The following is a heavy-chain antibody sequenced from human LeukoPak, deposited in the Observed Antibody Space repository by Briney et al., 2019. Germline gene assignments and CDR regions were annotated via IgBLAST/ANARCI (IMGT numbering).Heavy chain of an antibody. V-gene: IGHV3-23*01. J-gene: IGHJ4*02. D-gene: IGHD3-9*01. CDR3: AKRNYDILTAAYYFDY. CDR1: GFTLSSYA. Sequence: GGSLRLSCAASGFTLSSYAMSWVRQAPGKGLEWVSAISGSGGSTYHADSVKGRFTISRDNSKNTLYLQMNSLRAEDTAVYYCAKRNYDILTAAYYFDYWGQGTLVTVSS. CDR2: ISGSGGST.